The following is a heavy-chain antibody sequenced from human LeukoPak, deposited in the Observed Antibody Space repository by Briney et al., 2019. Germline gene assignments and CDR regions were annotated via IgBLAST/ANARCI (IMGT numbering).Heavy chain of an antibody. CDR1: GFTFSSYW. CDR3: ARDRSWDYSNYLDWFDP. Sequence: GGSLRLSCAASGFTFSSYWMSWVRQAPGKGLEWVANIKQDGSEKYYVDSVKGRFTISRDNAKNSLYLQMNSLRAEDTAVYYCARDRSWDYSNYLDWFDPWGQGTLVTVSS. J-gene: IGHJ5*02. CDR2: IKQDGSEK. D-gene: IGHD4-11*01. V-gene: IGHV3-7*01.